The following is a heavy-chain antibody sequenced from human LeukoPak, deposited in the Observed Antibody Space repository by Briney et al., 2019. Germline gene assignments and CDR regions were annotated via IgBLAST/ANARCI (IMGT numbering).Heavy chain of an antibody. Sequence: GGSLRLSCAASGFTFSSYSMNWVRQAPGKGLEWVSYISSSSSTIYYADSVKGRLTISRDNAKNSLYLQMNSLRAEDTAVYYCASSSSSPYFDYWGQGTLVTVSS. CDR2: ISSSSSTI. J-gene: IGHJ4*02. CDR3: ASSSSSPYFDY. CDR1: GFTFSSYS. V-gene: IGHV3-48*01. D-gene: IGHD6-6*01.